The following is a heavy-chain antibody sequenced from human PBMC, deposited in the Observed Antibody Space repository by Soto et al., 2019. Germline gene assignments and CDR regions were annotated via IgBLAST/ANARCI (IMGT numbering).Heavy chain of an antibody. J-gene: IGHJ4*02. Sequence: QITLKESGPTLVKPTQTLTLTCTFSGLSLSTSGVGVGWIRQPPGKTLEWLALIYWDDDKRYSPSLKNRLTITRDASKNQVVLTMTNMEPVDTATYYCARRLVTTLQFAYWGQGILVTVSS. D-gene: IGHD4-17*01. V-gene: IGHV2-5*02. CDR1: GLSLSTSGVG. CDR3: ARRLVTTLQFAY. CDR2: IYWDDDK.